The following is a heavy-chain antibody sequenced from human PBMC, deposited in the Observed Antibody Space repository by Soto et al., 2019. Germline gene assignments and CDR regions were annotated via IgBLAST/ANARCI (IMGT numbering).Heavy chain of an antibody. D-gene: IGHD2-15*01. J-gene: IGHJ4*02. CDR2: IYPGDSDT. CDR3: ARLKGYCSGGSCYKSLYYFDY. V-gene: IGHV5-51*01. Sequence: EVQLVQSGAEVKKPGESLQISCKGSGYSFTSYWIGWVRQMPGKGLEWMGIIYPGDSDTRYSPSFQGQVTISADKSISTAYLQWSSLKASDTAMYYCARLKGYCSGGSCYKSLYYFDYWGQGTLVTVSS. CDR1: GYSFTSYW.